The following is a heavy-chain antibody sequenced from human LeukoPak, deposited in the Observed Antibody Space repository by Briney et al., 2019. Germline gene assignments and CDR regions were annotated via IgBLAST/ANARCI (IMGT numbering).Heavy chain of an antibody. Sequence: PSETLSLTCAVYGGSFSGYYWSWIRQPPGKGLEWIGEINHSGSTNYNPSLKSRVTISVDTSKNQFSLKLSSVTAADTAVYYCARENSSGWYGLDYWGQGALVTVSS. J-gene: IGHJ4*02. D-gene: IGHD6-19*01. CDR3: ARENSSGWYGLDY. CDR2: INHSGST. CDR1: GGSFSGYY. V-gene: IGHV4-34*01.